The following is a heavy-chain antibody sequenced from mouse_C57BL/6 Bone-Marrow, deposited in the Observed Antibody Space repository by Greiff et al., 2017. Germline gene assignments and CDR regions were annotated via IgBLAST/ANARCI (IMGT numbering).Heavy chain of an antibody. CDR2: IYPGSGST. CDR3: ARSGDYDEGYYAMDY. Sequence: QVQLQQSGAELVKPGASVKMSCKASGYTFTSYWITWVKQRPGQGLEWIGDIYPGSGSTNYNEKFKSKATLTVDTSSSTAYMQLSSLTSEDSAVYYCARSGDYDEGYYAMDYWGQGTSVTVSS. V-gene: IGHV1-55*01. CDR1: GYTFTSYW. J-gene: IGHJ4*01. D-gene: IGHD2-4*01.